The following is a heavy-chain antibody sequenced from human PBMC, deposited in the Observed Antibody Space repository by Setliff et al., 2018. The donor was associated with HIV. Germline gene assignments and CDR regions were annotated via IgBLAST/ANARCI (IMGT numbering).Heavy chain of an antibody. CDR1: GFTFSSSW. CDR3: ARAGLLGANDI. CDR2: INSDGSTT. D-gene: IGHD3-16*01. J-gene: IGHJ3*02. Sequence: LRLSCAASGFTFSSSWMHWVRQAPGKGLVWVSHINSDGSTTNYADSVKGRFTISRDNAKNTLFLQMNSLRAEDTAVYYCARAGLLGANDIWGQGTMVTVSS. V-gene: IGHV3-74*01.